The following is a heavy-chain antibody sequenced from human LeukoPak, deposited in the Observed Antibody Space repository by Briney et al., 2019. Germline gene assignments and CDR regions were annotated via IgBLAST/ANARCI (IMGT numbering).Heavy chain of an antibody. CDR2: VSNSGGST. Sequence: GGSLRLSCAASGFTFSGFAMSWVRQAPGKGLEWVSAVSNSGGSTYYADSVKGRFTISRDNSKNTLYLQMNSLRAEDTAVYYCAKVVAAALYYFDYWGQGTLVTVSS. J-gene: IGHJ4*02. D-gene: IGHD6-13*01. CDR3: AKVVAAALYYFDY. V-gene: IGHV3-23*01. CDR1: GFTFSGFA.